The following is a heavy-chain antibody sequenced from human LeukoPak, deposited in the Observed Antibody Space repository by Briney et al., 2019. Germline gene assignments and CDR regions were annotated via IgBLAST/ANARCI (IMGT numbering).Heavy chain of an antibody. V-gene: IGHV3-48*03. Sequence: GGSLRLSCAASGFTFSSYEMNWVSQAPGKGLEWVSYISSSGSTIYYADSVKGRFTISRDNAKNSLYLQMNSLRAEDTAVYYCARDPQGMDVWGKGTTVTVSS. J-gene: IGHJ6*04. CDR3: ARDPQGMDV. CDR2: ISSSGSTI. CDR1: GFTFSSYE.